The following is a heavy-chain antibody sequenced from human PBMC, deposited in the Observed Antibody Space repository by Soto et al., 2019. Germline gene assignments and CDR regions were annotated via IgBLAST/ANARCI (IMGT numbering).Heavy chain of an antibody. Sequence: SVKVSCKASGYTFTYYIMHWVRQAPGQRLEWMGWINAGNGNTKYSQKFQTRVTITRDTSASTAYMELSSLRSEDTAVYYCARPWIYADQICLYYWAQGNAVTVCS. CDR3: ARPWIYADQICLYY. CDR1: GYTFTYYI. D-gene: IGHD4-17*01. CDR2: INAGNGNT. J-gene: IGHJ4*02. V-gene: IGHV1-3*01.